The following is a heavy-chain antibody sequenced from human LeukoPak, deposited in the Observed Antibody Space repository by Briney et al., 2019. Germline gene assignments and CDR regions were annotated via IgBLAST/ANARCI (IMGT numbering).Heavy chain of an antibody. CDR3: AGVWTPPYTSSCPYYFDY. J-gene: IGHJ4*02. CDR2: ISSSSKYI. V-gene: IGHV3-21*04. Sequence: GGSLRLSCAASGFTFSSYSMNWVRQAPGKGLEWVSSISSSSKYIYSADSVKGGFIISRDNAKNSLYLQMNSLRVEDTAMYYCAGVWTPPYTSSCPYYFDYWGQGTLVTVSS. D-gene: IGHD6-13*01. CDR1: GFTFSSYS.